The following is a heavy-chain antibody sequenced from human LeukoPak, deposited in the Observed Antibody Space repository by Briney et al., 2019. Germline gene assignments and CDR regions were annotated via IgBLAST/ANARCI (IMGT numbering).Heavy chain of an antibody. CDR2: ITSNGGSA. CDR1: GFTFSSYT. J-gene: IGHJ4*02. Sequence: GGSLRLSCSASGFTFSSYTIHWVRQAPGKGLEFVSAITSNGGSAYYADSVKGRFTISRDNSKNTVYLQMSSLRAEDSAVYYCVIVRGYFDSSGSDYWGQGTLVTVSS. V-gene: IGHV3-64D*06. D-gene: IGHD3-9*01. CDR3: VIVRGYFDSSGSDY.